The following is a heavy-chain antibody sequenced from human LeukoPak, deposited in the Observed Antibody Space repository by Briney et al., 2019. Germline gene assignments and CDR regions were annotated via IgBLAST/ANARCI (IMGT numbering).Heavy chain of an antibody. CDR2: ISGSGGST. CDR1: GFTFSSYA. J-gene: IGHJ4*02. Sequence: GGSLRPSCAASGFTFSSYAMSWVSQAPGKGLEWVSAISGSGGSTYYADSVKGRFTISRDNSKNTLCLQMNSLRAEDTAVYYCAKGDSRSGWYWCPDYWGQGTLVTVSS. D-gene: IGHD6-19*01. CDR3: AKGDSRSGWYWCPDY. V-gene: IGHV3-23*01.